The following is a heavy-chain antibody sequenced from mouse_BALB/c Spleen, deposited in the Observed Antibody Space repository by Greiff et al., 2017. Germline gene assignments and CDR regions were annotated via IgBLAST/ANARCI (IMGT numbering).Heavy chain of an antibody. CDR3: ASYYYGSSSFAY. V-gene: IGHV3-1*02. J-gene: IGHJ3*01. D-gene: IGHD1-1*01. CDR1: GYSITSGYS. Sequence: EVMLVESGPDLVKPSQSLSLTCTVTGYSITSGYSWHWIRQFPGNKLEWMGYIHYSGSTKYNPSLKSRISITRDTSKNQFFLQLNSVTTEDTATYYCASYYYGSSSFAYWGQGTLVTVSA. CDR2: IHYSGST.